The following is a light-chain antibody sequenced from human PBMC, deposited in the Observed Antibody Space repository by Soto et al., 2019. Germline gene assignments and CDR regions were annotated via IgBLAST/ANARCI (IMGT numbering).Light chain of an antibody. J-gene: IGKJ5*01. CDR3: QQSGSSPIT. CDR1: RTVDSTY. V-gene: IGKV3-20*01. Sequence: EIVLTQSPGTLSLSPGQRATISCRASRTVDSTYLAWYQQKPGQAPRLLIYAVSDRATGIPDRFSGSGSGTDFTLTISRLEPEDFAVYYCQQSGSSPITFGQGTRLEI. CDR2: AVS.